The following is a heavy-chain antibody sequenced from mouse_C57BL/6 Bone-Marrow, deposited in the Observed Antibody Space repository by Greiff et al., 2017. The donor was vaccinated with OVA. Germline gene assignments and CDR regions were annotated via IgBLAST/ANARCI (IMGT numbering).Heavy chain of an antibody. CDR2: ISSGGSYT. CDR1: GFTFSSYG. D-gene: IGHD2-1*01. J-gene: IGHJ3*01. CDR3: ARHVYGNYFAWFAY. V-gene: IGHV5-6*01. Sequence: EVKLQESGGDLVKPGGSLKLSCAASGFTFSSYGMSWVRQTPDKRLEWVATISSGGSYTYYPDSVKGRFTISRDNAKNTLYLQMSSLKSEDTAMYYCARHVYGNYFAWFAYWGQGTLVTVSA.